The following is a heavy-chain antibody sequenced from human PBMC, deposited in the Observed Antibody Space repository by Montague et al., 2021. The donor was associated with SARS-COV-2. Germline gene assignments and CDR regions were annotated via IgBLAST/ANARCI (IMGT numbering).Heavy chain of an antibody. Sequence: SETLSLTCTVSGDSITNYYWTWIRQPPGKGLEWIGHINFSGNTNYNPFLRSRLTMSADTSKKQFSLKLTSVTAADTAIYFCARDRFDFGAGRQGTIDFWGQGTLVTVSS. V-gene: IGHV4-4*07. D-gene: IGHD3-10*01. CDR1: GDSITNYY. CDR3: ARDRFDFGAGRQGTIDF. J-gene: IGHJ4*02. CDR2: INFSGNT.